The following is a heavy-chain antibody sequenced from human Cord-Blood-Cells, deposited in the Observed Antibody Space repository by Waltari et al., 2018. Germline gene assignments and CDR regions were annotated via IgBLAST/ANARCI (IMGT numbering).Heavy chain of an antibody. J-gene: IGHJ6*02. CDR2: IYPGDSDT. V-gene: IGHV5-51*01. CDR1: GYSFTSYW. CDR3: ARHGGYSYGYYYYYGMDV. Sequence: GAEVKKPGESLKISCKGSGYSFTSYWIGWVRQMPGKGLEWMGLIYPGDSDTRYSPSFQGQVTISADKSISTAYLQWSSLKASDTAMYYCARHGGYSYGYYYYYGMDVWGQGTTVTVSS. D-gene: IGHD5-18*01.